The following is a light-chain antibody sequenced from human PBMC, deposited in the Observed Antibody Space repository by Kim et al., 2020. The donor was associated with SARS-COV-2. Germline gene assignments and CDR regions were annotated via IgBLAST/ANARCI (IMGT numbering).Light chain of an antibody. J-gene: IGLJ3*02. Sequence: PGKTDRITCGGNNIGIKSVHWYQQKPGQAPVLVIYYDSDRPSGIPERFSGSNSGNTATLTISRVEAGDEADYYCQVWDSSSDHPVFGGGTQLTVL. V-gene: IGLV3-21*04. CDR1: NIGIKS. CDR3: QVWDSSSDHPV. CDR2: YDS.